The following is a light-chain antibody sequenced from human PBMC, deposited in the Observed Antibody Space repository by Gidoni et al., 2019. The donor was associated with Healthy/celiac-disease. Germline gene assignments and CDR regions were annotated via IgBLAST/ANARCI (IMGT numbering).Light chain of an antibody. CDR3: SSYTSSSTLV. CDR1: SSDVGGYHY. Sequence: QSALTQPASVSGSPGQSLTFPCTGTSSDVGGYHYVSWYQQHPGKAPKLMIYDVSNRPSGVSNRFAGSKSGNTASLTISGLQAEDEADYYCSSYTSSSTLVFGGGTKLTVL. CDR2: DVS. V-gene: IGLV2-14*01. J-gene: IGLJ3*02.